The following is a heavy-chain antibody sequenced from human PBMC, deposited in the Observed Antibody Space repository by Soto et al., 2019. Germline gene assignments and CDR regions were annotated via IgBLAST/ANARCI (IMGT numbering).Heavy chain of an antibody. CDR3: AREVDESPVKQWLVQGWFAP. V-gene: IGHV4-61*01. D-gene: IGHD6-19*01. Sequence: SETLSLTCPCSFGAFKSGSYYFSWIGHPPGNVRGWIGYVYHTGRTDYNPSPKSRVSISVDTSKNQFSLKLSSVTAADTAVYYCAREVDESPVKQWLVQGWFAPWGQGTLVTVSS. CDR2: VYHTGRT. J-gene: IGHJ5*02. CDR1: FGAFKSGSYY.